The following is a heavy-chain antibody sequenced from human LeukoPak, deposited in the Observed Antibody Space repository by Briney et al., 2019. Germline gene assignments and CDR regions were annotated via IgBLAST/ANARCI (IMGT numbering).Heavy chain of an antibody. CDR2: IKQDGSEK. Sequence: PGGSLRLSCAASGFTLSSYWMSWVRQAPGKGLEWVANIKQDGSEKYYVDSVKGRFTISRDNAKNSLYLQMNSLRAEDTAVYYCARDSTVTKYWGQGTLVTVSS. CDR1: GFTLSSYW. D-gene: IGHD4-17*01. CDR3: ARDSTVTKY. J-gene: IGHJ4*02. V-gene: IGHV3-7*04.